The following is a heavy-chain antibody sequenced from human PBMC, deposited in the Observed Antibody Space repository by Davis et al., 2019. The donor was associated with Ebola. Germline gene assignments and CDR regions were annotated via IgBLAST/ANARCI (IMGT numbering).Heavy chain of an antibody. CDR3: ARDGGSSGWAIYYYYYGMDV. CDR1: GFTFRSYA. J-gene: IGHJ6*02. V-gene: IGHV3-30-3*01. CDR2: ISYDGSNK. D-gene: IGHD6-19*01. Sequence: PGGSLRLSCAASGFTFRSYAMHWVRQAPGKGLEWVAVISYDGSNKYYADSVKGRFTISRDNSKNTLYLQMNSLRAEDTAVYYCARDGGSSGWAIYYYYYGMDVWGQGTTVTVSS.